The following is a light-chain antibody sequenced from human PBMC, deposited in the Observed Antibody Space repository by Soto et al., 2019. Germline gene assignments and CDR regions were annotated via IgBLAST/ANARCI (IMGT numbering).Light chain of an antibody. J-gene: IGLJ2*01. CDR2: DIR. Sequence: QSVLTQPASVSGSPGQSITISCTRIGNDVGDYDFVSWYQQHPGKAPKLVIYDIRNRPSGDSIRFSGSKSGNTASLTISGLQAEDEADYYCSSYTSSNTHVLFGGGTKLTVL. CDR3: SSYTSSNTHVL. CDR1: GNDVGDYDF. V-gene: IGLV2-14*01.